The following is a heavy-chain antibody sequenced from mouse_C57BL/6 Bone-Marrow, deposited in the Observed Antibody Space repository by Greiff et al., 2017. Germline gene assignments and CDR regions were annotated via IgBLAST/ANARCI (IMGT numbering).Heavy chain of an antibody. D-gene: IGHD2-5*01. CDR2: IYPGDGDT. J-gene: IGHJ2*01. Sequence: QVQLQQSGPELVKPGASVKISCKASGYAFSSSWMNWVKQRPGKGLEWIGRIYPGDGDTNYNGKFKGKATLTADKSSSTAYMQLISLTSEDAAVYFCARYHYSKYFDYWGKGTTLTVSS. V-gene: IGHV1-82*01. CDR1: GYAFSSSW. CDR3: ARYHYSKYFDY.